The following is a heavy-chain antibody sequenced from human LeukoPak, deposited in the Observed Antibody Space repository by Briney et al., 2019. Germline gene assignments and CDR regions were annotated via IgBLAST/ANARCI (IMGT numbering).Heavy chain of an antibody. CDR2: IYYSGNS. CDR1: GGSISSGSHY. Sequence: NPSETLSLTCTVSGGSISSGSHYWGWIRQPPGKELEWIGNIYYSGNSYYNPSLKSRVTISVDASKNQFSLNLSSMTAADTAVYYCARLSYGSGSHYNFYFDFWGQGTLVTVSA. D-gene: IGHD3-10*01. J-gene: IGHJ4*02. V-gene: IGHV4-39*01. CDR3: ARLSYGSGSHYNFYFDF.